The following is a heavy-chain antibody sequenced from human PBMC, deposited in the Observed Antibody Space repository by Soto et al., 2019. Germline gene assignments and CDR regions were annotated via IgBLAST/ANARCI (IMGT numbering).Heavy chain of an antibody. CDR1: GYSFTSYW. CDR2: IDPSDSYT. D-gene: IGHD3-22*01. V-gene: IGHV5-10-1*01. J-gene: IGHJ5*02. CDR3: ARLDYYDSSGYYNWFDP. Sequence: HGESLKISCKGSGYSFTSYWISWVRQMPGKGLEWMGRIDPSDSYTNYSPSFQGHVTISADKSISTAYLQWSSLKASDTAMYYCARLDYYDSSGYYNWFDPWGQGTLVTVSS.